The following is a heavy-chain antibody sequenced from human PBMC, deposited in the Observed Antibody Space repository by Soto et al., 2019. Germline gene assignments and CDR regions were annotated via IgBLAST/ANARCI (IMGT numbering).Heavy chain of an antibody. V-gene: IGHV4-61*08. CDR2: FSYRWFA. CDR3: ARDRQGSLDY. Sequence: QVQLQESGPGLVKPSETLSLTCTVSGGSVSSLGYKGSWSRLPPGKGLEWIGYFSYRWFANFNPSLTSRVTIAVDTSKIQFSLNLSSVTAADTAVYSFARDRQGSLDYWCPGARVTVSS. J-gene: IGHJ4*02. CDR1: GGSVSSLGYK. D-gene: IGHD3-16*01.